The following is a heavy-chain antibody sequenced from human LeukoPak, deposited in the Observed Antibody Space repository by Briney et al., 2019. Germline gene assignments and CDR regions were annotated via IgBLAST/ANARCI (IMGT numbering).Heavy chain of an antibody. V-gene: IGHV4-31*03. J-gene: IGHJ4*02. D-gene: IGHD5/OR15-5a*01. CDR1: GGSLSSGGSY. CDR3: AKGFYDSRLNSNPFDF. Sequence: PSETLSLTCTVSGGSLSSGGSYWGWIRQHPGKGLEWVGYNYHSGSTYYNPSHKSRVTISIHTSKNQFFLRLTSVTAADTAVYYCAKGFYDSRLNSNPFDFWGRGTLVTVSS. CDR2: NYHSGST.